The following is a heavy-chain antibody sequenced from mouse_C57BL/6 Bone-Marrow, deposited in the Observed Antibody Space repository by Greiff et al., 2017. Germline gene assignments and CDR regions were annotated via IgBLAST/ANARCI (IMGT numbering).Heavy chain of an antibody. CDR1: GYTFTSYW. Sequence: QVQLQQPGTELVKPGASVKLSCKASGYTFTSYWMHWVKQRPGQGLEWIGNINPSNGGTNYNEKFKSKATLTVDKSSSTAYMQLSSLTSEDSAVYYCAREGVYYYGSSVFAYWGQGTLVTVSA. CDR2: INPSNGGT. J-gene: IGHJ3*01. V-gene: IGHV1-53*01. CDR3: AREGVYYYGSSVFAY. D-gene: IGHD1-1*01.